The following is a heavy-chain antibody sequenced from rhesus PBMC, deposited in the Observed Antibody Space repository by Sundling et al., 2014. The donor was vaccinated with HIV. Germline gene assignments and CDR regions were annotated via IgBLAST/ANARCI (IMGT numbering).Heavy chain of an antibody. Sequence: QVQLQESGPGLLKPSETLSLTCAVSGGSIRSNNWWSWIRQPPGKGLEWIGTIYGNSASTSYNPSLKNRVTISKDTSNNQFSLKLRSVTAADTAVYYCARDRDIVVVVPADVWGPGVLVTVSS. D-gene: IGHD2-8*01. CDR3: ARDRDIVVVVPADV. CDR1: GGSIRSNNW. V-gene: IGHV4-65*02. CDR2: IYGNSAST. J-gene: IGHJ5-1*01.